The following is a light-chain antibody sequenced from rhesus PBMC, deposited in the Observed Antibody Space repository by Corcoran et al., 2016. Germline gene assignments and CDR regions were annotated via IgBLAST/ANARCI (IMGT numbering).Light chain of an antibody. CDR3: LQGYSTPLT. CDR1: QGISDY. J-gene: IGKJ4*01. Sequence: DIQMTQSPSSLSASVGDRVTITCRASQGISDYLSWHQQKPGKAPKRLIYAASRLESGVPSRFSGSGSGTEFTLTISSLRPENFAAYYCLQGYSTPLTFGGGAKVELK. V-gene: IGKV1-36*02. CDR2: AAS.